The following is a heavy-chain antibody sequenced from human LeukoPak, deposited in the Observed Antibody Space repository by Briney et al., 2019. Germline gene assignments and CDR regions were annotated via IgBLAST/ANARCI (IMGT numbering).Heavy chain of an antibody. V-gene: IGHV3-30-3*01. CDR3: ARAGQLGVVVTAIPLWVDY. CDR1: GFTFSSYA. CDR2: ISYDGSNK. Sequence: GGSLRLSCAASGFTFSSYAMHWVRQAPGKGLEWVAVISYDGSNKYYADSVKGRFTISRDNSKNTLYLQMNSLRAEDTAVYYCARAGQLGVVVTAIPLWVDYWGQGTLVTVSS. J-gene: IGHJ4*02. D-gene: IGHD2-21*02.